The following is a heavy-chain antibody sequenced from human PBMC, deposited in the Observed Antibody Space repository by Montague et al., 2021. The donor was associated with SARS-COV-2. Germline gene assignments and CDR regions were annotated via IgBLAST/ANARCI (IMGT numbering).Heavy chain of an antibody. V-gene: IGHV4-59*01. J-gene: IGHJ6*02. CDR1: GGSISNYY. CDR2: ISYSGST. CDR3: ANVRRTQQLFWTLYYGMDV. D-gene: IGHD2-2*01. Sequence: SETLSLTCTVFGGSISNYYWSWIRQPPGRGLQWSGYISYSGSTNYNPSLKSRVTISVDTSKNHFPLRLSSVTAADTAVYYCANVRRTQQLFWTLYYGMDVWGQGTTVTVSS.